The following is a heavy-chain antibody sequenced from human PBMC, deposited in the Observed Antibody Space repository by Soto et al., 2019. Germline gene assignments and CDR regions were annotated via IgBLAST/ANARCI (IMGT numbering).Heavy chain of an antibody. CDR3: ARDLVAHFDY. CDR2: ISYDGSNK. D-gene: IGHD5-12*01. V-gene: IGHV3-30-3*01. J-gene: IGHJ4*02. Sequence: QPGGSLRLSCAASGFTFSSYAMHWVRQAPGKGLEWVAVISYDGSNKYYADSVKGRFTISRDNSKNTLYLQMNSLRAEDTAVYYCARDLVAHFDYWGQGTLVTV. CDR1: GFTFSSYA.